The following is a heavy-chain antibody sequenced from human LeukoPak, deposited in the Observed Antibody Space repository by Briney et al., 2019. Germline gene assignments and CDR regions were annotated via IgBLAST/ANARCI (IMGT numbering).Heavy chain of an antibody. D-gene: IGHD3-9*01. CDR2: IIPIFGTA. J-gene: IGHJ3*02. Sequence: ASVKVSCRASGGTFSSYAISWVRQAPGQGLEWMGGIIPIFGTANYAQMFQGRVTITADESTSTAYMELSSLRSEDTAVYYCARVSSMTSFPPPGAFDIWGQGTMVTVSS. CDR1: GGTFSSYA. V-gene: IGHV1-69*01. CDR3: ARVSSMTSFPPPGAFDI.